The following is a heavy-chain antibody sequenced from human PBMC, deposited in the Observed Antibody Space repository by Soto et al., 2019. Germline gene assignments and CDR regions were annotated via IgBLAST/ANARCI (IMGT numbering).Heavy chain of an antibody. CDR1: GYTFTGYY. V-gene: IGHV1-2*04. Sequence: ASVKVSCKASGYTFTGYYMHWVRQAPGQGLEWMGWINPNSGGTNYAQKFQGWVTMTRDTSISTAYMELSRLRSDDTAVYYCARSSLLDSSGYNYGMDVWGQGTTVTVSS. D-gene: IGHD3-22*01. CDR3: ARSSLLDSSGYNYGMDV. J-gene: IGHJ6*02. CDR2: INPNSGGT.